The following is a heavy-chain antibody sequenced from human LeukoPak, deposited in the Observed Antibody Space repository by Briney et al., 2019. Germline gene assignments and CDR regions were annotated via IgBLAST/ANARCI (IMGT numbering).Heavy chain of an antibody. V-gene: IGHV4-59*01. CDR1: GGSISSYY. D-gene: IGHD2-15*01. CDR2: IYYSGST. Sequence: PSETLSLTCTVSGGSISSYYWTWIRQPSGKGLEWIAYIYYSGSTNYNPSLKSRVTISVDKSKNQFSLKLRSVTAADTAVYYCARGEVALNWFDPWGQGTLVTVSS. J-gene: IGHJ5*02. CDR3: ARGEVALNWFDP.